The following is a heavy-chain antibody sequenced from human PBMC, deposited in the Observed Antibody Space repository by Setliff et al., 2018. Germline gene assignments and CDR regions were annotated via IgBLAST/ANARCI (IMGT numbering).Heavy chain of an antibody. D-gene: IGHD6-13*01. V-gene: IGHV4-59*11. CDR3: ARSSVRYSTD. Sequence: PSETLSLTCTVSGGSISSHYWSWIRQPPGEGLEWIGSIYYSGSTNYNPSLKSRVTISVDTSKNQFSLKLSSVTAADTAVYYCARSSVRYSTDWGQGTLVTVSS. CDR2: IYYSGST. J-gene: IGHJ4*02. CDR1: GGSISSHY.